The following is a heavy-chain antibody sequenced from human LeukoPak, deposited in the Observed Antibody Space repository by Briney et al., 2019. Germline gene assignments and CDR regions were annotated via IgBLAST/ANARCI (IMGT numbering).Heavy chain of an antibody. CDR2: ISYSEAT. V-gene: IGHV4-59*01. J-gene: IGHJ3*02. D-gene: IGHD5/OR15-5a*01. Sequence: PSETLSLTCTVSGGSISSFYWSWIRQPPGKGLEYIGYISYSEATSYNPSLKSRVTISVDTSKNQFSLKLTSVTAADTAVYYCARDKGLPQAFDIWGQGTMVTVSS. CDR3: ARDKGLPQAFDI. CDR1: GGSISSFY.